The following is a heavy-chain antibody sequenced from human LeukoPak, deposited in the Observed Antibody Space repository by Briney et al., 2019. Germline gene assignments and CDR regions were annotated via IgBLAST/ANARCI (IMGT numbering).Heavy chain of an antibody. J-gene: IGHJ6*02. CDR2: IYSGGST. CDR1: GFTVSSNY. Sequence: GGSLRLSCAASGFTVSSNYMTWVRQAPEKGLQWVSVIYSGGSTYYADSVKGRFTISRDNSKNTLYLQMNSLGAEDTAVYYCARDAPRTGGYYYGMDVWGQGTAVTVSS. CDR3: ARDAPRTGGYYYGMDV. V-gene: IGHV3-53*01. D-gene: IGHD2-8*02.